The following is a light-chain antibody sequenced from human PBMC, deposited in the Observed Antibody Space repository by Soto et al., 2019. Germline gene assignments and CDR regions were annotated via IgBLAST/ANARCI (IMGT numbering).Light chain of an antibody. J-gene: IGLJ2*01. CDR2: GNS. Sequence: QSVLTQPTSVSGAPGQRVTISCTGSSSNIGAGYDVHWYQQLPGTAPKLLIYGNSNRPSGVPDRFSGSKSGTSASLAITGLQAEDEADYYCQSYDSRYVVFGGGTKLTVL. V-gene: IGLV1-40*01. CDR1: SSNIGAGYD. CDR3: QSYDSRYVV.